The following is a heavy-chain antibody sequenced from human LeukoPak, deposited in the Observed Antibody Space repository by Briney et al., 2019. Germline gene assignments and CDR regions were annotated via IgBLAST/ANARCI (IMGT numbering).Heavy chain of an antibody. V-gene: IGHV3-23*01. CDR2: IKGSGGGS. CDR1: GFPFSDYA. Sequence: GGSLRLSCEASGFPFSDYAMTWVRQAPGKGLEWVSSIKGSGGGSSYADSVKGRFTMTRDNSKSTLYLQMNSLRAGDTAVYFCGRDPNGDYVGSFEFWGQGTLVTVSS. J-gene: IGHJ3*01. CDR3: GRDPNGDYVGSFEF. D-gene: IGHD4-17*01.